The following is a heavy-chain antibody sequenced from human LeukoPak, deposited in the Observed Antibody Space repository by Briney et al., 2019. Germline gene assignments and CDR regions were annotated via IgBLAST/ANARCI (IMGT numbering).Heavy chain of an antibody. D-gene: IGHD6-19*01. CDR1: GGSISSSSYY. J-gene: IGHJ1*01. CDR3: ASSYSSGWYPPEYFQH. CDR2: IYYSGST. V-gene: IGHV4-39*07. Sequence: SETLSLTCTVSGGSISSSSYYWGWIRQPPGKGLGWIGSIYYSGSTYYNPSLKSRVTISVDTSKNQFSLKLSSVTAADTAVYYCASSYSSGWYPPEYFQHWGQGTLVTVSS.